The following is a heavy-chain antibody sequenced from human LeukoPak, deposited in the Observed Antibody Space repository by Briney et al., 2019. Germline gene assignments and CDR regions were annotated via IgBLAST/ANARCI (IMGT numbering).Heavy chain of an antibody. CDR2: IYYSGRT. CDR3: ARVFAERGYCSSTSCGWFDP. J-gene: IGHJ5*02. D-gene: IGHD2-2*01. Sequence: KPAETLSLTCTVSGGSISSHYWSWIPQPPGKGLEWIGYIYYSGRTNYNPSIKSRVTISVDTSKDQFSLKLSSVTAADTAVYYCARVFAERGYCSSTSCGWFDPWGQGTLVTVSS. CDR1: GGSISSHY. V-gene: IGHV4-59*11.